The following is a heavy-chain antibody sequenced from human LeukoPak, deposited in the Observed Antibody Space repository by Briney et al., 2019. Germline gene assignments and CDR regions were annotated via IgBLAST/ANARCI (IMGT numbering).Heavy chain of an antibody. CDR1: GFTFSSYA. CDR2: ISYDGSNK. D-gene: IGHD3-22*01. J-gene: IGHJ3*02. Sequence: HPGGPLRLSCAASGFTFSSYAMHWVRQAPGKGLEWVAVISYDGSNKYYADSVKGRFTISRDNSKNTLYLQMNSLRAEDTAVYYCARVDSSGYYDAFDIWGQGTMVTVSS. CDR3: ARVDSSGYYDAFDI. V-gene: IGHV3-30*01.